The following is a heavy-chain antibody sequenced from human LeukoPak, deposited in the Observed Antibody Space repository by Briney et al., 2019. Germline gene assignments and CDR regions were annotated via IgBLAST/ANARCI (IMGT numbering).Heavy chain of an antibody. CDR1: GGSISSSSYF. V-gene: IGHV4-61*01. CDR2: IYYSGST. Sequence: SETLSLACTVSGGSISSSSYFWSWIRQPPGKGLEWIGYIYYSGSTNYNPSLKSRVTISVDTSKNQFSLKLSSVTAADTAVYYCARAHYDILSGYYPDYWGQGTLVTVSS. D-gene: IGHD3-9*01. J-gene: IGHJ4*02. CDR3: ARAHYDILSGYYPDY.